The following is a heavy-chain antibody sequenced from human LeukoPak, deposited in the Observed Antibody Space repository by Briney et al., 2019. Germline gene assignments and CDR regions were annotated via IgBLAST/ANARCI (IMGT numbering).Heavy chain of an antibody. D-gene: IGHD1-7*01. V-gene: IGHV4-4*07. CDR1: GGSISSYP. CDR2: IYTTET. Sequence: SETLSLTCTVSGGSISSYPWSWIRQPAGKGLEWIGRIYTTETNYNPSLKSRVTMSVDTSKNQISLRLSSVTAADTAVYYCARGGNYGHFDDWGQGTLVTVSS. CDR3: ARGGNYGHFDD. J-gene: IGHJ4*02.